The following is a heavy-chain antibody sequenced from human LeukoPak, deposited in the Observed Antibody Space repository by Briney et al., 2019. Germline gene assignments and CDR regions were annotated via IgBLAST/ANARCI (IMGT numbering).Heavy chain of an antibody. J-gene: IGHJ4*02. CDR1: GFTVSSNY. V-gene: IGHV3-66*01. CDR2: IYSGGST. D-gene: IGHD5-12*01. Sequence: GGSLRLSCAASGFTVSSNYMSWVRQAPGKGLEWVSVIYSGGSTYYADSVKGRSTISRDNSKNTLYLQKNSLRAEDTAVYYCAIHIVHDYWGQGTLVTVSS. CDR3: AIHIVHDY.